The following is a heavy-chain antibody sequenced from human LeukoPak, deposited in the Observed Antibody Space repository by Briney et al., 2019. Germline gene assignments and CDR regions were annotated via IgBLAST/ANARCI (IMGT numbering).Heavy chain of an antibody. J-gene: IGHJ4*02. V-gene: IGHV3-23*01. CDR1: GFTFSIYA. CDR2: ISGSGVNT. Sequence: GGSLRLSCTASGFTFSIYARTWVRQAPGKGLEWVSNISGSGVNTYSADSVKGRFTISRDNSKNTVHLQMNSLRAEDTAVYYCVKGYSGPPGSIDYWGQGTLVTVSS. D-gene: IGHD1-1*01. CDR3: VKGYSGPPGSIDY.